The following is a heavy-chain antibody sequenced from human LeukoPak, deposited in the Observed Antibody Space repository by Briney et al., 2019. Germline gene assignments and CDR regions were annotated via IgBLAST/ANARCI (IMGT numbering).Heavy chain of an antibody. CDR3: TRRAGGNLYDLDN. CDR1: GFTLSNYV. J-gene: IGHJ4*02. CDR2: VSGGGFDT. Sequence: GGSLRLSCVASGFTLSNYVMSWVRQAPGKGLEWVSGVSGGGFDTYYTDSVKGRFTISRDNSKNMVYLQMNSLRAEDTAVYYCTRRAGGNLYDLDNWGQGTLVTVSS. V-gene: IGHV3-23*01. D-gene: IGHD2-8*02.